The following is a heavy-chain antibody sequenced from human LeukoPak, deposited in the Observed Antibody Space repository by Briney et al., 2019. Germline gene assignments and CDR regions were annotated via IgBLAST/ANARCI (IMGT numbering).Heavy chain of an antibody. CDR1: GFTFSSYW. V-gene: IGHV3-7*01. CDR3: ATIEAVRFHY. J-gene: IGHJ4*02. CDR2: LKQDGSEI. D-gene: IGHD4-17*01. Sequence: PGGSLRLSCAASGFTFSSYWMSWVRQAPGKGLEWVGNLKQDGSEIYYLDSVKGRFTISRDNAKKSLYLQMNSLRAEDTAVYYCATIEAVRFHYWGQGTLVTVSS.